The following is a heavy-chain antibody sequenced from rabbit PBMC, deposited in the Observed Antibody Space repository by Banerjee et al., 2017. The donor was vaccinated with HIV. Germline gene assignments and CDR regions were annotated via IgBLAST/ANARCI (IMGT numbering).Heavy chain of an antibody. CDR1: GLDFSSNV. Sequence: QEQLEESGGDLVQPEGSLTLTCKASGLDFSSNVMCWVRQAPGKGPEWIACIYNGDGGTDYASWAKGRFTISKTSSTTVTLQMTSLTAADTATYFCARDREGDDYGDWDLWGQGTLVTVS. CDR3: ARDREGDDYGDWDL. V-gene: IGHV1S47*01. D-gene: IGHD2-1*01. J-gene: IGHJ4*01. CDR2: IYNGDGGT.